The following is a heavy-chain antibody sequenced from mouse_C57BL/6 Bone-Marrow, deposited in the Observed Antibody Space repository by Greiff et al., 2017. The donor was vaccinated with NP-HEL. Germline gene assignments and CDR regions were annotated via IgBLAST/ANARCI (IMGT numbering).Heavy chain of an antibody. J-gene: IGHJ4*01. CDR3: TRGGLGGYAMDY. D-gene: IGHD3-3*01. Sequence: QVQLQQSGAELVRPGASVTLSCKASGYTFNDYEMHWVKQTPVHGLEWIGAIDPETGGTAYNQKFKGKAILTADKSSSTAYMELRSLTSEDSAVYYCTRGGLGGYAMDYWGQGTSVTVSS. CDR2: IDPETGGT. CDR1: GYTFNDYE. V-gene: IGHV1-15*01.